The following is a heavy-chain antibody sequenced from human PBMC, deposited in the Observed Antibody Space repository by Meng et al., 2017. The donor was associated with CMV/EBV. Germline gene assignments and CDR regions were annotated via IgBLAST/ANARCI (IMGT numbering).Heavy chain of an antibody. V-gene: IGHV3-48*04. D-gene: IGHD3-3*01. CDR3: TTDLEWLLYVIQDYGMDV. J-gene: IGHJ6*02. CDR2: ISNSGSAK. CDR1: GFTFSSYG. Sequence: GESLKISCAASGFTFSSYGMHWVRQAPGKGLEWVSYISNSGSAKYYADSLRGRFTISRDNAKNSLYLQMNSLKTEDTAVYYCTTDLEWLLYVIQDYGMDVWGQGTTVTVSS.